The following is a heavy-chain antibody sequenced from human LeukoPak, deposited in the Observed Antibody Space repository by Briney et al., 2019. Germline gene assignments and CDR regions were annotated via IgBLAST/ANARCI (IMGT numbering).Heavy chain of an antibody. CDR3: ASLDYSSGWYTADY. CDR2: ISYDGSNK. CDR1: GFTFSSYA. Sequence: GGSLRLSCAASGFTFSSYAMHWVRQAPGKGLEWVGVISYDGSNKYYADSVKGRFTISRDNSKNTLYLQMNSLRAEDTAVYYCASLDYSSGWYTADYWGQGTLVTVSS. D-gene: IGHD6-19*01. V-gene: IGHV3-30-3*01. J-gene: IGHJ4*02.